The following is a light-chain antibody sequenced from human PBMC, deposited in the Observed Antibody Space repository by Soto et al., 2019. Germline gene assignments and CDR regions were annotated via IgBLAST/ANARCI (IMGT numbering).Light chain of an antibody. CDR1: SSDVGTNKY. Sequence: QSVLTQPASVSGSPGQSITISCTGTSSDVGTNKYVSWYQQHPGKAPQLMIYEVSNRPSGVSNRFSVSKSGNTASLTISGLQAEDEADYYCSSYTPTTWVFGGGTKVTVL. CDR3: SSYTPTTWV. J-gene: IGLJ3*02. CDR2: EVS. V-gene: IGLV2-14*01.